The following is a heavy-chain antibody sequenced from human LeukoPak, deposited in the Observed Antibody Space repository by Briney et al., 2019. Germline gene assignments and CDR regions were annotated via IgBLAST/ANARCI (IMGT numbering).Heavy chain of an antibody. V-gene: IGHV3-48*03. CDR3: ARVPPGDTMVRGAHFDP. J-gene: IGHJ5*02. CDR2: ISSSGSTI. CDR1: GSTFSSYE. Sequence: GGSLRLSCAASGSTFSSYEMNWVRQAPGKGLEWVSYISSSGSTIYYADSVKGRFTISRDNAKNSLYLQMNSLRAEDTAVYYCARVPPGDTMVRGAHFDPWGQGTLVTVSS. D-gene: IGHD3-10*01.